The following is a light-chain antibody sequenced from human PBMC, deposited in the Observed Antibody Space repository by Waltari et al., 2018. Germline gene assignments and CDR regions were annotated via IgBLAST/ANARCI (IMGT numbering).Light chain of an antibody. CDR1: QDISNH. J-gene: IGKJ1*01. CDR3: QQYDDLPTWT. CDR2: DAS. V-gene: IGKV1-33*01. Sequence: DIQMTQSPSSLSASIGYRVTITCQASQDISNHLNWYQQKPGKAPKLLIYDASNLEIGVPSRISGSGSGTDFTFTINSLQPEDVGTYYCQQYDDLPTWTFGQGTKVEIK.